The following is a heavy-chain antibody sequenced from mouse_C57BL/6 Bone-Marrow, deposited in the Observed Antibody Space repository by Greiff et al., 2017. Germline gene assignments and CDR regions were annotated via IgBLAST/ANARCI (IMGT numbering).Heavy chain of an antibody. Sequence: VQLQQSGPELVKPGASVKISCKASGYAFSSSWMNWVKQRPGKGLEWIGRIYPGDGDTNYNGKFKGKATLTADKSSSKAYMQLSSLTSEDSAVYFCGITTVVAMDWYFDVWGTGTTVTVSS. CDR1: GYAFSSSW. CDR2: IYPGDGDT. CDR3: GITTVVAMDWYFDV. V-gene: IGHV1-82*01. J-gene: IGHJ1*03. D-gene: IGHD1-1*01.